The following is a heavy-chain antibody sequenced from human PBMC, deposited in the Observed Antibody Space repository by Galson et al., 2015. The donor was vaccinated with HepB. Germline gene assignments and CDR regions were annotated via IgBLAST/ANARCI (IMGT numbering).Heavy chain of an antibody. CDR2: ISYDGSNK. CDR3: ARDLSIRFLEWLLPVHYGMDV. D-gene: IGHD3-3*01. CDR1: GLTFSDYW. V-gene: IGHV3-30-3*01. Sequence: SLRLSCAASGLTFSDYWMSWVRQVPGKGLEWVAVISYDGSNKYYADSVKGRFTISRDNSKNTLYLQMNSLRAEDTAVYYCARDLSIRFLEWLLPVHYGMDVWGQGTTVTVSS. J-gene: IGHJ6*02.